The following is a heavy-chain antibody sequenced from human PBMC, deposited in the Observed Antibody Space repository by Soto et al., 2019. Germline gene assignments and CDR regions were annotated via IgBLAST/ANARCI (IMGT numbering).Heavy chain of an antibody. CDR3: AKDWGVRMVSGAYFDY. J-gene: IGHJ4*02. Sequence: EVQLLESGGGLVQPGGSLRLSCAASGFTFSSYAMSWVRQAPGKGLEWVSAISGSGGSTYYADSVKGRFTISRDHSKNPVYKEMNSVSAEHTAVYYGAKDWGVRMVSGAYFDYWGQGTLVTVSS. D-gene: IGHD3-10*01. CDR2: ISGSGGST. V-gene: IGHV3-23*01. CDR1: GFTFSSYA.